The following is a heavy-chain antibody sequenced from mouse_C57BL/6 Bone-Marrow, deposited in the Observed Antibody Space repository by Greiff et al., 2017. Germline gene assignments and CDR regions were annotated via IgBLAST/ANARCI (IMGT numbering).Heavy chain of an antibody. Sequence: EVQLQESGAELVRPGASVKLSCTASGFNIKDDYMHWVKQRPEQGLEWIGWIDPENGATEYASKFQGKATITADTSSNTAYLQLSSLTSEDTAVYYCTYYYSSSYYYAMDYWGQGTSVTVSS. CDR2: IDPENGAT. CDR1: GFNIKDDY. J-gene: IGHJ4*01. V-gene: IGHV14-4*01. CDR3: TYYYSSSYYYAMDY. D-gene: IGHD1-1*01.